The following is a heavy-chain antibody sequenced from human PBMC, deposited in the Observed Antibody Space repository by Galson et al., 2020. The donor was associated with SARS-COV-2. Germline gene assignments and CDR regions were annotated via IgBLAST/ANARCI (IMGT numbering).Heavy chain of an antibody. CDR2: IYYSGST. CDR3: ARVGCSSTSCYQFDY. Sequence: SETLSLTCTVSGGSISSYSWSWLRQPPGKGLEWIGYIYYSGSTNYNPSLKSRVTISVDTSKNQFSLKLSSVTAADTAVYYCARVGCSSTSCYQFDYWGQGTLVTVSS. D-gene: IGHD2-2*01. CDR1: GGSISSYS. V-gene: IGHV4-59*01. J-gene: IGHJ4*02.